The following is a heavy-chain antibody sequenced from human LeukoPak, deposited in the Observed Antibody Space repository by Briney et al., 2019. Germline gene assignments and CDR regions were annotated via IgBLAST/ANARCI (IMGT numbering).Heavy chain of an antibody. CDR1: GFTFGSYW. J-gene: IGHJ4*02. CDR2: IKQDGSEK. Sequence: PGGSLRLSCAASGFTFGSYWMSWVRQAPGKGLEWVANIKQDGSEKYYVDSVKGRFTISRDNAKNSLYLQMNSLRAEDTAVYYCARDGLFVGIFDYWGQGTLVTVSS. V-gene: IGHV3-7*01. CDR3: ARDGLFVGIFDY. D-gene: IGHD6-13*01.